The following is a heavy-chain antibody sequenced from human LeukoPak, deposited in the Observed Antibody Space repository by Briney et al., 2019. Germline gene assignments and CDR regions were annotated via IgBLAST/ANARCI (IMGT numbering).Heavy chain of an antibody. CDR3: ARHVWGDYERPLDY. J-gene: IGHJ4*02. V-gene: IGHV4-39*01. Sequence: PSETLSLTCTVSGGSISSSSYYWGWIRQPPGKGLEWIGSIYYSGSTYYNPSLKSRVTISVDTSKNQFSLKLSSVTAADTAVYYCARHVWGDYERPLDYWGQGTLVTVSS. CDR1: GGSISSSSYY. D-gene: IGHD4-17*01. CDR2: IYYSGST.